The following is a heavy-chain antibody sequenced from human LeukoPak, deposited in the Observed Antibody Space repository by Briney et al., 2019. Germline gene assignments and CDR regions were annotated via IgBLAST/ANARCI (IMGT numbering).Heavy chain of an antibody. V-gene: IGHV3-21*01. CDR3: ARDSLYCTSTNCVCMDV. CDR1: GSTFSSYS. D-gene: IGHD2-2*01. Sequence: GGSLRLSCAASGSTFSSYSMNWVRQAPGKGLEWVSSISSSSSYIYYADSVKGRFTISRDNAKNSLYLQMNSLRAEDTAVYYCARDSLYCTSTNCVCMDVWGQGTTVTVSS. CDR2: ISSSSSYI. J-gene: IGHJ6*02.